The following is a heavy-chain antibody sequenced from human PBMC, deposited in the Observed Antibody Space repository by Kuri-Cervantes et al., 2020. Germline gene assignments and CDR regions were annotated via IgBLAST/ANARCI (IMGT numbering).Heavy chain of an antibody. J-gene: IGHJ3*02. CDR1: GGSISSSSYY. Sequence: GSLRLSCTVSGGSISSSSYYWGWIRQPPGKGLEWIGSIYYSGSTYYNPSLKSRVTISVDTSKNQFSLKLSSVTAADTAVYYCARHHSSGYSSDDAFDIRGQGTMVTVSS. CDR2: IYYSGST. V-gene: IGHV4-39*01. CDR3: ARHHSSGYSSDDAFDI. D-gene: IGHD3-22*01.